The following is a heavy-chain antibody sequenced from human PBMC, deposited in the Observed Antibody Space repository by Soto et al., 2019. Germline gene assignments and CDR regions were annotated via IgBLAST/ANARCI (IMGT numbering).Heavy chain of an antibody. CDR3: ARKGPYFDWLRVGHFSYYYYGMDV. CDR1: GGTFSSYA. CDR2: IIPIFGTA. Sequence: GASVKVSCKASGGTFSSYAISWVRQAPGQGLEWMGGIIPIFGTANYAQKFQGRVTITADESTSTAYMELSSLRSEDTAVYYCARKGPYFDWLRVGHFSYYYYGMDVWGQGTTVTVSS. V-gene: IGHV1-69*13. J-gene: IGHJ6*02. D-gene: IGHD3-9*01.